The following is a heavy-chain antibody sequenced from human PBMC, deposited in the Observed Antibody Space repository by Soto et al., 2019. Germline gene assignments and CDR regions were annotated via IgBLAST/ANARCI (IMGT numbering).Heavy chain of an antibody. V-gene: IGHV3-7*01. CDR1: GFTVSSYY. CDR3: AEWGGAGSDY. CDR2: INEGGSEK. D-gene: IGHD1-26*01. J-gene: IGHJ4*02. Sequence: EVQLVESGGGLVQPGGALRLSCAASGFTVSSYYLSWVRQGQGQGLVWVANINEGGSEKYHVDSVKGRFTVSRDNAKNSLYLQMTSLRAEDTAVYYWAEWGGAGSDYWGQGSLVTVSS.